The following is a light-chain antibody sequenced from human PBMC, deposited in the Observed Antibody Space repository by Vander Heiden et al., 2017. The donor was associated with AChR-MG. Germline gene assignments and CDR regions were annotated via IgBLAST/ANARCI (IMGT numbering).Light chain of an antibody. V-gene: IGKV2-28*01. J-gene: IGKJ2*01. Sequence: DIVMTQSPLSLPVTPGEPASISCRSSQSLLHSNGYNYLDWYLQKPGQSPQLLIYLGSNRASGVFDRFSGSGSGTLFTLKISRVEAEDVGIYYCMQALQTPYTFGQGTKLEIK. CDR1: QSLLHSNGYNY. CDR2: LGS. CDR3: MQALQTPYT.